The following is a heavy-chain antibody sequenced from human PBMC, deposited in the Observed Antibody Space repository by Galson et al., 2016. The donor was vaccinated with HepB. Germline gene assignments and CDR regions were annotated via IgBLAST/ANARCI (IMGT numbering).Heavy chain of an antibody. CDR2: IRGRTYSFAT. CDR1: GFSFSAST. J-gene: IGHJ4*02. V-gene: IGHV3-73*01. CDR3: GTYCGRDCYSSGY. Sequence: SLRLSCAASGFSFSASTLHWVRQASGKGLEWVGHIRGRTYSFATAYPASLRGRFYISRDESNNTAYLQIKSLKVEDTAIYYCGTYCGRDCYSSGYLGQGTLVTVSS. D-gene: IGHD2-21*02.